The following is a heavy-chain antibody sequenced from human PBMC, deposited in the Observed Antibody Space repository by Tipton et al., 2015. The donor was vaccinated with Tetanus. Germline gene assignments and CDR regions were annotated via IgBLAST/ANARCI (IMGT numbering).Heavy chain of an antibody. CDR1: SASISSSDYY. Sequence: LRLSCTVSSASISSSDYYWGWIRQPPGKGLEWIGSVYYDGGAYRNPSLESRLTISVDTSKNQFSLKLNSVSAADTAVYYCARATRDYHILTGYRRTFDPWGQGTLVTVSS. V-gene: IGHV4-39*01. CDR2: VYYDGGA. CDR3: ARATRDYHILTGYRRTFDP. J-gene: IGHJ5*02. D-gene: IGHD3-9*01.